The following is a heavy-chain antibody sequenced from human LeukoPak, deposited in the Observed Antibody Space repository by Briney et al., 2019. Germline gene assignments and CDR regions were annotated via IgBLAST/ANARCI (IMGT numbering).Heavy chain of an antibody. D-gene: IGHD1-26*01. J-gene: IGHJ5*02. V-gene: IGHV4-59*01. CDR2: IYYSGST. Sequence: PSETLSLTCAVYGGSFSGYYWSWIRQPPGKGLEWIGYIYYSGSTNYNPSLKSRVTISVDTSKNQFSLKLSSVTAADTAVYYCARDHRVGATTTWFDPWGQGTLVTVSS. CDR1: GGSFSGYY. CDR3: ARDHRVGATTTWFDP.